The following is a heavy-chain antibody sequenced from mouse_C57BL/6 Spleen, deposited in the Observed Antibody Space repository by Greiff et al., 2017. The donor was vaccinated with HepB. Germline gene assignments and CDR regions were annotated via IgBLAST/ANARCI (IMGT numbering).Heavy chain of an antibody. V-gene: IGHV5-17*01. CDR1: GFTFSDYG. J-gene: IGHJ1*03. Sequence: DVHLVESGGGLVKPGGSLKLSCAASGFTFSDYGMHWVRQAPEKGLEWVAYISSGSSTIYYADTVKGRFTISRDNAKNTLFLQMTSLRSEDTAMYYCARHGNYWYFDVWGTGTTVTVSS. CDR3: ARHGNYWYFDV. D-gene: IGHD2-1*01. CDR2: ISSGSSTI.